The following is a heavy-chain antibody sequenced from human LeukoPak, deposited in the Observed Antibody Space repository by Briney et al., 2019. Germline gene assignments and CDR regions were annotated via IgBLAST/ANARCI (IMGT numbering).Heavy chain of an antibody. J-gene: IGHJ4*02. CDR1: GFTFSTYW. CDR2: IKQDGSEK. D-gene: IGHD6-13*01. Sequence: GGSLRLSCAASGFTFSTYWMSWVRQAPGKGRERVANIKQDGSEKYNVDSVKGRFTISRDNAKNSLYLQMNSLRAEYTAMYYCARDSAGNDYWGQGTLVTVSS. V-gene: IGHV3-7*01. CDR3: ARDSAGNDY.